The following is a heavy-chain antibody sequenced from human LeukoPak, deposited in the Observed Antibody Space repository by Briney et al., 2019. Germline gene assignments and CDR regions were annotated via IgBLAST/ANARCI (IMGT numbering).Heavy chain of an antibody. D-gene: IGHD5-18*01. CDR3: ARGRAGRGYSYVIYYYYMDV. CDR1: GFNFGDYA. J-gene: IGHJ6*03. CDR2: IYSGGST. Sequence: GGSLRLSCTASGFNFGDYAMNWVRQAPGKGLEWVSVIYSGGSTYYADSVKGRFTISRDNSKNTLYLQMNSLRAEDTAVYYCARGRAGRGYSYVIYYYYMDVWGKGTTVTVSS. V-gene: IGHV3-66*01.